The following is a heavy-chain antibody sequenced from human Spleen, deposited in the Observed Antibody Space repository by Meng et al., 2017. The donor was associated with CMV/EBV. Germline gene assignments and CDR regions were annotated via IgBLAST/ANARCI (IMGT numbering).Heavy chain of an antibody. CDR1: GFTFSSYA. CDR2: IYGGGIST. Sequence: GGSLRLSCGASGFTFSSYAMSWVRQPPGEGLEWVSVIYGGGISTYYADSVKGRFTISRDDSKNTFYLQLSSLRAEDTAIYYCAKDAANYFEAGGYFDSWGQGTLVTVSS. J-gene: IGHJ4*02. CDR3: AKDAANYFEAGGYFDS. D-gene: IGHD3-9*01. V-gene: IGHV3-23*03.